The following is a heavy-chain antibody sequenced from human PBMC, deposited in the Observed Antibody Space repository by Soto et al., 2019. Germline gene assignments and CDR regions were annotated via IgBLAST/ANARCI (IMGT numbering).Heavy chain of an antibody. CDR2: ISGSGGST. D-gene: IGHD3-10*01. V-gene: IGHV3-23*01. Sequence: GSLRLSCAASGFTFSSYAMSWVRQAPGKGLEWVSAISGSGGSTYYADSVKGRFTISRDNSKNTLYLQMNSLRAEDTAVYYCAKRGGLTYPYGSGSYYKSGHYYYYMDVRGKGTKVTVSS. CDR1: GFTFSSYA. J-gene: IGHJ6*03. CDR3: AKRGGLTYPYGSGSYYKSGHYYYYMDV.